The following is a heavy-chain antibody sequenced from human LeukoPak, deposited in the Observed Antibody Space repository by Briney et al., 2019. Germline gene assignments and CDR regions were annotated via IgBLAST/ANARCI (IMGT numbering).Heavy chain of an antibody. CDR3: ARGGPSHIVVVTAIPNLFDP. D-gene: IGHD2-21*02. CDR2: IYYSGST. Sequence: SETLSLTCNVSCASIRSFYWSWIRQTPGKGLEWIGSIYYSGSTYYNPSLKSRVTISVDTSKNQFSLKLSSVTAADTAVYYCARGGPSHIVVVTAIPNLFDPWGQGTLVTVSS. V-gene: IGHV4-59*05. J-gene: IGHJ5*02. CDR1: CASIRSFY.